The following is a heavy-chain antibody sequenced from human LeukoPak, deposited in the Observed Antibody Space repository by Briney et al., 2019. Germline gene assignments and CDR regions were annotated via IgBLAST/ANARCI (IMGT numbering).Heavy chain of an antibody. J-gene: IGHJ6*02. CDR2: IYSGGST. CDR3: ARSYDSWSGYHLDYYYGMDV. V-gene: IGHV3-66*01. Sequence: PGGSLRLSCPASGFTVSSNYMSWVRQAPGKGLEWVSVIYSGGSTYYADSVKGRFTISRDNSKNTLYLQMNSLRAEDTAVYYCARSYDSWSGYHLDYYYGMDVWGQGTTVTVSS. CDR1: GFTVSSNY. D-gene: IGHD3-3*01.